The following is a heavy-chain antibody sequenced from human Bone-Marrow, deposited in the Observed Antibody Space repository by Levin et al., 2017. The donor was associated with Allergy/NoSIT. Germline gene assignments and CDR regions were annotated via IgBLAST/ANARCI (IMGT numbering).Heavy chain of an antibody. Sequence: GESLKISCKASGYTFTDYEINWVRQATGQGLEWMGWMDPISRNTAYAQKFQDRVSMTRDISTSTAFMELSSLTSEDTAVYYCARGILKGVGGTFRFDPWGQGTLVTVSS. CDR1: GYTFTDYE. D-gene: IGHD2-15*01. CDR3: ARGILKGVGGTFRFDP. V-gene: IGHV1-8*01. CDR2: MDPISRNT. J-gene: IGHJ5*02.